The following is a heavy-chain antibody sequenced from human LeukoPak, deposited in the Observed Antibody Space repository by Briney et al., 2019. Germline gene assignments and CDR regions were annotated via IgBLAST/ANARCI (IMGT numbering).Heavy chain of an antibody. CDR3: ARHAAAAGVFDY. Sequence: SETLSLTCAVYGGSFSGYHLSWIRQPPGKGLEWIGEMNHSGRTNYNPSLKSRVTISVDTSKKQFSLNLRSVTAADTAVYYCARHAAAAGVFDYWGQGTLVTVSS. V-gene: IGHV4-34*01. CDR2: MNHSGRT. D-gene: IGHD6-13*01. J-gene: IGHJ4*02. CDR1: GGSFSGYH.